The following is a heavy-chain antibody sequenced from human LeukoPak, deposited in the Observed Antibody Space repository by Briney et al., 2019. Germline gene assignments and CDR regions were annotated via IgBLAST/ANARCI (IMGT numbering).Heavy chain of an antibody. Sequence: GGTLRLSCAASGFTFSSYSMTWVRQAPGKGLEWLSYISSSSTTIYYADSLKGRFTISRDNAKNSLYLQMNGLRAEDTAIYYCARDEYYDSSGYTSWGQGTLVTVSS. CDR2: ISSSSTTI. CDR1: GFTFSSYS. J-gene: IGHJ4*02. V-gene: IGHV3-48*01. CDR3: ARDEYYDSSGYTS. D-gene: IGHD3-22*01.